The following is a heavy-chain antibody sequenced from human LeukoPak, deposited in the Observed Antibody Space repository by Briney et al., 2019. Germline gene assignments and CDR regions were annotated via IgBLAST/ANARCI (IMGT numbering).Heavy chain of an antibody. CDR1: GGSISSYY. V-gene: IGHV4-59*08. Sequence: PSETLSLTCTVSGGSISSYYWSWIRQPPGKGLEWIGYIYYSGSTNYNPSLKSRVTISVDTSKNQFSLKLSSVTAADTAVYYCARHWVFGVVITAFDPWGQGTLVTVSS. J-gene: IGHJ5*02. D-gene: IGHD3-3*01. CDR2: IYYSGST. CDR3: ARHWVFGVVITAFDP.